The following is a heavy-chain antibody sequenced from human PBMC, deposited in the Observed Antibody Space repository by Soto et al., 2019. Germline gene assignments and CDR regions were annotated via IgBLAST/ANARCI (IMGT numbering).Heavy chain of an antibody. CDR2: IYYSGST. J-gene: IGHJ5*02. D-gene: IGHD3-16*01. V-gene: IGHV4-30-4*01. Sequence: PSETLSLTCSVSGGSISSGDYYWSWIRQPPGKGLEWIGYIYYSGSTYYNPSLKSRITISVDTSKNQFSLKLSSVTVADTAVYYCARHRDDRGWFDPWGQGTLVTVSS. CDR3: ARHRDDRGWFDP. CDR1: GGSISSGDYY.